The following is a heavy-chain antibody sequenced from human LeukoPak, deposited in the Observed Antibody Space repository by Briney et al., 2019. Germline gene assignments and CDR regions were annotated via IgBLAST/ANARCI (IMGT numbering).Heavy chain of an antibody. CDR1: GGTFSSYA. J-gene: IGHJ4*02. D-gene: IGHD3-9*01. CDR2: IIPIFGTA. CDR3: ARAEYYDILTGSPLDY. V-gene: IGHV1-69*05. Sequence: ASVKVSCKASGGTFSSYAISWVRQAPGQGLEWMGGIIPIFGTANYAQKLQGRVTMTTDTSTSTAYMELRSLRSDDTAVYYCARAEYYDILTGSPLDYWGQGTLVTVSS.